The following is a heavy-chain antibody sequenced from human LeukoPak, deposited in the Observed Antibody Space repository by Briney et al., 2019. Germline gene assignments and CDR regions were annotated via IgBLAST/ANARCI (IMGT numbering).Heavy chain of an antibody. Sequence: GGSLRLSCAASGFTFSSCAMNWVRQAPGKGLEWVSAITGSGGRTYYADSVKGRFTISRDNSKNTLYLQMNSLRAEDTAVYYCAKVDSGIVATGSPYFDYWGQGTLVTVSS. J-gene: IGHJ4*02. V-gene: IGHV3-23*01. CDR1: GFTFSSCA. CDR2: ITGSGGRT. CDR3: AKVDSGIVATGSPYFDY. D-gene: IGHD6-13*01.